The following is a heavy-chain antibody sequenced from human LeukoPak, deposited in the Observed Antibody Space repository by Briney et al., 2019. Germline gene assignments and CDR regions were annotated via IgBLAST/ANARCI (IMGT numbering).Heavy chain of an antibody. Sequence: SGPTLVNPTPTLTLTCTFSGFSLPSSGVGVAWIRQPLGKALEGLALIYWNDDNRYSPSLKSRLTITKDPSKNQVVLTMTNMEPIDTATYSCAHTHVPATADSFDYWGQGTLVTVSS. CDR1: GFSLPSSGVG. CDR2: IYWNDDN. J-gene: IGHJ4*02. D-gene: IGHD2-2*01. V-gene: IGHV2-5*01. CDR3: AHTHVPATADSFDY.